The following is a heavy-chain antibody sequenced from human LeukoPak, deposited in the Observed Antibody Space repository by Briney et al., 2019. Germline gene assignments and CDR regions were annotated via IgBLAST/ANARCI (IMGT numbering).Heavy chain of an antibody. Sequence: ASVKVSCKASGYSFTGYYMHWVRQAPGQGLEWMGWINPNSGGTNYAQKFQGRVTMTRDTSISTAYMELSSLRSDDTAVYYCARDPNSSGWPCYFDYWGQGTLVTVSS. D-gene: IGHD6-19*01. J-gene: IGHJ4*02. CDR3: ARDPNSSGWPCYFDY. V-gene: IGHV1-2*02. CDR1: GYSFTGYY. CDR2: INPNSGGT.